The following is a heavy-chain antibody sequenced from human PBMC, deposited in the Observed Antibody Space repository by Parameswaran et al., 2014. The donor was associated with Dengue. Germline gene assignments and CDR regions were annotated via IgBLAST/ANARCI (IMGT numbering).Heavy chain of an antibody. D-gene: IGHD3-22*01. CDR2: INPSGGST. CDR3: AREGGDTSAYYYYYFDY. Sequence: WVRQAPGQGLEWMGIINPSGGSTSYAQKFQGRVTMTRDTSTSTVYMDLSSLRSEDTAVYYCAREGGDTSAYYYYYFDYWGQGTLVTSPQ. J-gene: IGHJ4*02. V-gene: IGHV1-46*01.